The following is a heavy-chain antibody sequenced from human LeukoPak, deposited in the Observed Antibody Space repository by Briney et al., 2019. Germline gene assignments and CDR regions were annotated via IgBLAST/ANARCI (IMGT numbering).Heavy chain of an antibody. CDR3: ARSHSSSWFYDYYYMDV. J-gene: IGHJ6*03. D-gene: IGHD6-13*01. CDR1: GITFSSYA. Sequence: GGSLRLSCAASGITFSSYAMHWVRQAPGKGLEWVAVISYDGSNKYYADSVKGRFTISRDNSKNTLYLQMNSLRAEDTAVYYCARSHSSSWFYDYYYMDVWGKGTTVTVSS. CDR2: ISYDGSNK. V-gene: IGHV3-30*04.